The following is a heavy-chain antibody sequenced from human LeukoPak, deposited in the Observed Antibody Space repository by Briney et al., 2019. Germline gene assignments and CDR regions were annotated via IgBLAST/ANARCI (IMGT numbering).Heavy chain of an antibody. CDR1: GFTFSSYA. V-gene: IGHV3-64*01. Sequence: GGSLRLSCAASGFTFSSYAMHWVRQAPGKGLEYVSAISSNGGSTYYANSVKGRFTISRDNSKNTLYLQMGSLRAEDMAVYYCARDYSGSYGDAFDIWGQGTVVTVSS. CDR3: ARDYSGSYGDAFDI. CDR2: ISSNGGST. D-gene: IGHD1-26*01. J-gene: IGHJ3*02.